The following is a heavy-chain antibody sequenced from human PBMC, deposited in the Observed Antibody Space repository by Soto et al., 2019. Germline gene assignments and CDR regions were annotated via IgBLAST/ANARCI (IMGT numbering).Heavy chain of an antibody. CDR3: TTDMDCSGGSCYSYYYYYMDV. D-gene: IGHD2-15*01. V-gene: IGHV3-15*01. CDR1: GFTFSNAW. CDR2: IKSKTDGGTT. Sequence: EVQLVESRGGLVQPGGSLRLSCAASGFTFSNAWMSWVRQAPGKGLEWVGRIKSKTDGGTTDYAAPVKGRFTISRDDSKNTLYLQMNSLKTEDTAVYYCTTDMDCSGGSCYSYYYYYMDVWGKGTTVTVSS. J-gene: IGHJ6*03.